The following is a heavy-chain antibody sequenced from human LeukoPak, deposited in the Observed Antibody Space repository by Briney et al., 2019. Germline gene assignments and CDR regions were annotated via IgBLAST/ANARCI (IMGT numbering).Heavy chain of an antibody. CDR1: GFTFSSYW. Sequence: GGSLRLSCAASGFTFSSYWMSWVRQAPGKWLEWVANIKQDGSEKYYVDSVKGRFTISRDNAKNSLYLQMNSLRAEDTAVYYCARSGYCSSTSCMGYYFYYYMDVWGKGTTVTVSS. CDR3: ARSGYCSSTSCMGYYFYYYMDV. D-gene: IGHD2-2*03. CDR2: IKQDGSEK. J-gene: IGHJ6*03. V-gene: IGHV3-7*01.